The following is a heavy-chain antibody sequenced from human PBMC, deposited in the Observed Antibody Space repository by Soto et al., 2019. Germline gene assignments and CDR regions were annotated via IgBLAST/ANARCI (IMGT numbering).Heavy chain of an antibody. CDR1: GGTFSSYT. V-gene: IGHV1-69*02. CDR3: ASKGFRVSGTPQYYDGMDV. Sequence: QVQLVQSGAEVKKPGSSVKVSCKASGGTFSSYTISWVRQAPGQGLEWMGRIIPILGIANYAQKFQGRVTITADKSTSTAYMELSSLRAEDTAVYYCASKGFRVSGTPQYYDGMDVWGQGTTVTVSS. CDR2: IIPILGIA. D-gene: IGHD3-10*01. J-gene: IGHJ6*02.